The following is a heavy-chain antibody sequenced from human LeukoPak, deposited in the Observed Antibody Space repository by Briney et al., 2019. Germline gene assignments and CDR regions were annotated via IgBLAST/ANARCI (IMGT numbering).Heavy chain of an antibody. CDR3: AKARKYKGNSNWIDL. CDR2: ISHSGNT. CDR1: GGSISSSSYY. D-gene: IGHD4-23*01. Sequence: SETLSLTCTVSGGSISSSSYYWGWIRQPPGRGLEWIGSISHSGNTYYNPSLKSRVTISVDTSKNHFSLNLSAVTAADTAVYYCAKARKYKGNSNWIDLWGQGGLVTVAS. J-gene: IGHJ5*02. V-gene: IGHV4-39*02.